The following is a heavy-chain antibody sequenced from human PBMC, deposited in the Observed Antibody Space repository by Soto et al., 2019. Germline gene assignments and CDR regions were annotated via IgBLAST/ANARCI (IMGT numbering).Heavy chain of an antibody. Sequence: QVHLQQWGAGLLKPSQTLSLTCAVYGGSFSGYYWSWIRQPPGKGLEWIGEINHRGSTNYNPSLKSRVTISVDTSKSQFYLKLSSVTAADTAVYYCARGGYYDILTGYHDFFDFWGQGTLLTVSS. CDR1: GGSFSGYY. D-gene: IGHD3-9*01. CDR3: ARGGYYDILTGYHDFFDF. V-gene: IGHV4-34*01. J-gene: IGHJ4*02. CDR2: INHRGST.